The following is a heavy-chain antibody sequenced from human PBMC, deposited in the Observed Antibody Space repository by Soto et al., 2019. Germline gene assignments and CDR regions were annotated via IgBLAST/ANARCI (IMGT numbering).Heavy chain of an antibody. Sequence: SETLSLTCTVSGGSISSSSYYWGWIRQPPGKGLEWIGSIYYSGSTYYNPSLKSRVTISVDTSKNQFSLKLSSVTAADTAVYYCARHFVVVVPELEYWFDPGGQGTLVTVSS. J-gene: IGHJ5*02. D-gene: IGHD2-2*01. CDR3: ARHFVVVVPELEYWFDP. CDR2: IYYSGST. CDR1: GGSISSSSYY. V-gene: IGHV4-39*01.